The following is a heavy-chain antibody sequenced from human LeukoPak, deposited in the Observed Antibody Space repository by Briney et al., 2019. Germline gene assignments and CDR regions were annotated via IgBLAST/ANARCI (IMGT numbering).Heavy chain of an antibody. J-gene: IGHJ4*02. V-gene: IGHV3-66*01. CDR2: IYSGGST. CDR1: VFTVSSNY. Sequence: GGSLRLSCAASVFTVSSNYMSWVRQAPGKGLEWVSVIYSGGSTYYADSVKGRFTISRDNSKNTLYLQMNSLRAEDTAVYYCARESSSGWYLGWGQGTLVTVSS. D-gene: IGHD6-19*01. CDR3: ARESSSGWYLG.